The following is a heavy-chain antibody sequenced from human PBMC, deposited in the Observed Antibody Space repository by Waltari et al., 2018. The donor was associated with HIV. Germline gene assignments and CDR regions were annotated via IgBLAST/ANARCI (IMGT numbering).Heavy chain of an antibody. Sequence: QVQLVQSGAEVKKPGASVKVSCKASGYTFTSYYMHWVRQAPGQGLEWMGIINPSGGYTSYAQKFQGIVTMTRDTSTSTVYMELSSLRSDDAAVYYCARVAYSSSWTPPFDYWGQGTLVTVSS. J-gene: IGHJ4*02. V-gene: IGHV1-46*01. CDR1: GYTFTSYY. CDR3: ARVAYSSSWTPPFDY. CDR2: INPSGGYT. D-gene: IGHD6-13*01.